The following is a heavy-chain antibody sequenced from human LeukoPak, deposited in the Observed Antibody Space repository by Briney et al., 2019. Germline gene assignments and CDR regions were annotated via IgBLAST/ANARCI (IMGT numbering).Heavy chain of an antibody. V-gene: IGHV1-2*02. CDR1: GYTFTSYY. J-gene: IGHJ4*02. CDR3: AREAANMVRGVMGK. CDR2: INPNSGGI. D-gene: IGHD3-10*01. Sequence: ASVKVSCKASGYTFTSYYMHWVRQAPGQGLEWMGWINPNSGGINYEQKFQGRVTVTRDTSISTAYMELSRLTSDDTAVYYCAREAANMVRGVMGKWGQGTLVTVSS.